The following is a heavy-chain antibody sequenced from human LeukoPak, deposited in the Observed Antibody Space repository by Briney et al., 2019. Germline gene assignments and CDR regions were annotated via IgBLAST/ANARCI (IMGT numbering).Heavy chain of an antibody. Sequence: ASVKVSCKASGYTFTSYGISWVRQAPGQGLEWMGWISAYNGNTNYAQKLQGRVTMTTDTSTSTAYMELRSLRSDDTAVYYCARDGAIVVVPAAIVADDAVDIWGQGTMVTVSS. D-gene: IGHD2-2*02. V-gene: IGHV1-18*01. CDR1: GYTFTSYG. CDR3: ARDGAIVVVPAAIVADDAVDI. CDR2: ISAYNGNT. J-gene: IGHJ3*02.